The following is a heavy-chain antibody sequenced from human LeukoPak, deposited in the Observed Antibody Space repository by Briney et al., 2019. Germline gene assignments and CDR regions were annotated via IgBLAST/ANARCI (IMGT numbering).Heavy chain of an antibody. CDR1: GGSISSCY. D-gene: IGHD1-14*01. J-gene: IGHJ4*02. V-gene: IGHV4-59*01. CDR3: ASTGGNTLAY. Sequence: SETLSLTCTVSGGSISSCYWSWIRQPPGKRQEWIGYIYYSGDTNYNPSLKSRVTMSVDTSKNQFSLKLSSVTAADTAVYYCASTGGNTLAYWGQGTLVTVSS. CDR2: IYYSGDT.